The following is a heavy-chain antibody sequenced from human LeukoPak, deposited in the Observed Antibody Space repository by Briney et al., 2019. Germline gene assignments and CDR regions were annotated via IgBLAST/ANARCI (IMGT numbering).Heavy chain of an antibody. CDR3: ARGGRWSKSWGVTRVEDC. CDR2: INPSGSST. CDR1: GFIFTSYY. V-gene: IGHV1-46*01. J-gene: IGHJ4*02. D-gene: IGHD2-21*02. Sequence: ASVKVSCKTSGFIFTSYYMHWVRQAPGQGLEWMGIINPSGSSTTYAQKFQVRVTMTTDTSTSTVYMQLSSLRSEDTAVYYCARGGRWSKSWGVTRVEDCWGQGTLVTVSS.